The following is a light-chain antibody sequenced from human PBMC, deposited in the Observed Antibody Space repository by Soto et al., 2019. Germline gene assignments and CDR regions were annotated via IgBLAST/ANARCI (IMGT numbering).Light chain of an antibody. V-gene: IGKV1-5*03. J-gene: IGKJ1*01. Sequence: DIQMTQSPSTLSASVGDRVTITCRASQSINNWLAWYQQKPGKAPKLLIYRASSLENGVPSRFSGRGSGTEFIFTITSLQPDNFATYYCQQYSSASTFGQGTKVEI. CDR1: QSINNW. CDR3: QQYSSAST. CDR2: RAS.